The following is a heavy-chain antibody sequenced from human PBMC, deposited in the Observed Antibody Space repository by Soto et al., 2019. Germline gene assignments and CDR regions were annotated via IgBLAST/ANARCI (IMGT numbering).Heavy chain of an antibody. CDR1: GGTFRSYA. Sequence: QVQLVQSGAEVKKPGSSLKVSCKASGGTFRSYAISGVRQAPGQGLEWMGGIIPIFRTADYAQKFQGRVTITADESTSTAYMELSSLRSGDTAVYYCASVETQRYYYGMDVWGQGTTVTVSS. V-gene: IGHV1-69*12. D-gene: IGHD2-15*01. CDR3: ASVETQRYYYGMDV. CDR2: IIPIFRTA. J-gene: IGHJ6*02.